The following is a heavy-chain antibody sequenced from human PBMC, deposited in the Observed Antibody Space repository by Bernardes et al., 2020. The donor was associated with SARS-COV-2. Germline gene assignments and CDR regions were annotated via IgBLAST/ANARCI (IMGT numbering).Heavy chain of an antibody. CDR3: ARDRNKFAFDI. V-gene: IGHV3-13*01. J-gene: IGHJ3*02. CDR1: GFTFSSYD. CDR2: IGTAGDT. Sequence: GGSLRLSCAASGFTFSSYDMHWVRQATGKGLEWVSAIGTAGDTYYPGSVKGRFTISRENAKNSLYLQMNSLRAGDTAVYYCARDRNKFAFDIWGQGTMVTVSS.